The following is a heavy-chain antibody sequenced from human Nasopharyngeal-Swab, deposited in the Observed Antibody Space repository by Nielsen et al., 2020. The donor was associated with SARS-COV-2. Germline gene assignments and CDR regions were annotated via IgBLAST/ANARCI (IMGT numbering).Heavy chain of an antibody. Sequence: ASVKVSCKASGYTFTSYAVHWVRQAPGQRLEWMGWINAGNGNTKYSQKFQGRVTITRDTSASTAYMELSSLRSEDTAVYYCARGLWSGDYDFWSGLLNGMDVWGQGTTVTVSS. J-gene: IGHJ6*02. V-gene: IGHV1-3*01. CDR3: ARGLWSGDYDFWSGLLNGMDV. D-gene: IGHD3-3*01. CDR2: INAGNGNT. CDR1: GYTFTSYA.